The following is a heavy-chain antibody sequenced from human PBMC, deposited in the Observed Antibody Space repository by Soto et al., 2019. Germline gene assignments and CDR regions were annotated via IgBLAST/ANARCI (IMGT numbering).Heavy chain of an antibody. D-gene: IGHD3-3*01. J-gene: IGHJ6*04. V-gene: IGHV3-49*04. CDR1: GFTFSSYG. CDR2: IRSKAYGGTT. Sequence: SLRLSCAASGFTFSSYGMHWVRQAPGKGLEWVGFIRSKAYGGTTEYAASVKGRFTISRDDSKSIAYLQMNSLKTEDTAVYYCTSEFGGAYYGMDVWGKGNTVT. CDR3: TSEFGGAYYGMDV.